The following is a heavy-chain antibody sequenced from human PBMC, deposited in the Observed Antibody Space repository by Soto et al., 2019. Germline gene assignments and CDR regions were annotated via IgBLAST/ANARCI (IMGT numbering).Heavy chain of an antibody. Sequence: SETLSLTCSVSGGSISSYYWSWIRQPPGKGLEWIGFIYYSGSTSYNPSLKSRVTISVDTSKNRFSLKLNSVSAADTAVYYRARGWGNGDYYYYGLDVWGQGTTVT. V-gene: IGHV4-59*01. CDR1: GGSISSYY. CDR2: IYYSGST. D-gene: IGHD3-16*01. CDR3: ARGWGNGDYYYYGLDV. J-gene: IGHJ6*02.